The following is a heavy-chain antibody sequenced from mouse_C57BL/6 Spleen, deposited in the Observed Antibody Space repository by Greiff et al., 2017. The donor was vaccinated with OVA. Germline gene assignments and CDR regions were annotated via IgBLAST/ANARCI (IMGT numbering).Heavy chain of an antibody. CDR1: GYTFTSYG. D-gene: IGHD1-1*01. J-gene: IGHJ1*03. Sequence: VQLQQSGAELARPGASVKLSCKASGYTFTSYGISWVKQRTGQGLEWIGEIYPRSGNTYYHEKFKGKATLTADKSSSTAYMGLRSLNSEDSAVYFCAGMGRYSGSSYWYFDVWGTGTTVTVSS. V-gene: IGHV1-81*01. CDR2: IYPRSGNT. CDR3: AGMGRYSGSSYWYFDV.